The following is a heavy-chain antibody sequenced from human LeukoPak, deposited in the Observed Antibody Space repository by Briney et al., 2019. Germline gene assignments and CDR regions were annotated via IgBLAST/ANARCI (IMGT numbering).Heavy chain of an antibody. CDR2: IRGDGGST. Sequence: GGSLRLSRAASGFTFSSYAMSWVRQAPGWGLEWVSAIRGDGGSTYYADSVKGRFTISRDNSKNTLYLQMNSLRAEDTAVYYCAKGSAAARPYYFDYWGQGTLVTVSS. V-gene: IGHV3-23*01. CDR3: AKGSAAARPYYFDY. CDR1: GFTFSSYA. J-gene: IGHJ4*02. D-gene: IGHD6-6*01.